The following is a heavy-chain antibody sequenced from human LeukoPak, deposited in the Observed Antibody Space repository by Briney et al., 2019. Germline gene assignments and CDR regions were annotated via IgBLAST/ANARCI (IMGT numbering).Heavy chain of an antibody. D-gene: IGHD2-2*01. Sequence: SVKVSCKASGGTFSSYAISWVRQAPGQGLEWMGGIIPIFGTANYAQKFQGRVTITADESTSTAYMELSSLRSEDTAVYYCASTIRIYCSSTSCRRSPFDYWGQGTLVAVSS. CDR3: ASTIRIYCSSTSCRRSPFDY. CDR1: GGTFSSYA. CDR2: IIPIFGTA. V-gene: IGHV1-69*13. J-gene: IGHJ4*02.